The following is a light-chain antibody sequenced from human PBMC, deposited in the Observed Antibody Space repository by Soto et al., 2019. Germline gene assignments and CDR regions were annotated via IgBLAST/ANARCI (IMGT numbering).Light chain of an antibody. V-gene: IGLV1-44*01. CDR3: SSYAGSSNV. J-gene: IGLJ1*01. CDR1: TSNIGSNT. Sequence: VLTQSPSASGTPGQRVTISCSGSTSNIGSNTVNWYQRLPGTAPKLLIYSNDQRPSGVPDRFSGSKSGNTAPLTVSGLQAEDEADYYCSSYAGSSNVFGTGTKVTVL. CDR2: SND.